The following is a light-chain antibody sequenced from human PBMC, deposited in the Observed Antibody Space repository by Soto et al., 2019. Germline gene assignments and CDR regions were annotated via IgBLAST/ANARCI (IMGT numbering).Light chain of an antibody. J-gene: IGLJ2*01. V-gene: IGLV2-14*03. Sequence: QSALTQPASVSGSPGQSVTISCTGTTSDVGGYDFVSWYQHSPGKAPKLIIFGVSNRPSGVSSRFSGSKSGNTASLTISGLQAEDEADYFCSSYTTSNTPVLFGGGTKVTVL. CDR3: SSYTTSNTPVL. CDR1: TSDVGGYDF. CDR2: GVS.